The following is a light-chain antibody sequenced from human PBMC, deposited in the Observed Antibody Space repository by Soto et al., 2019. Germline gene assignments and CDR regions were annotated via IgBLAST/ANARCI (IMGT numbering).Light chain of an antibody. V-gene: IGKV4-1*01. CDR1: QSVLYSPNNKNY. CDR2: WAS. CDR3: HQYYNTPLT. Sequence: DIVMTQSPDSLAASLGERATINCKSSQSVLYSPNNKNYLAWYQQKPGQPPKLLIYWASTRQSGVPDRFSGSGSGTDFTLTINSLQAEDVAIYYCHQYYNTPLTFGGGTKVEIK. J-gene: IGKJ4*01.